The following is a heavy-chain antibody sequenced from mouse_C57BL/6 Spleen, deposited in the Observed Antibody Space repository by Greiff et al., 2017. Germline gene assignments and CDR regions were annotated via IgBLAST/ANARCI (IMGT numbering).Heavy chain of an antibody. CDR3: ARAGPTVVSTHY. CDR1: GYTFTSYG. D-gene: IGHD1-1*01. V-gene: IGHV1-81*01. J-gene: IGHJ2*01. CDR2: IYPRSGNT. Sequence: VQLVESGAELARPGASVKLSCKASGYTFTSYGISWVKQRNGQGLEWIGEIYPRSGNTYYNEKFKGKATLTADKSSSTAYMELRSLTSEDSAVYFCARAGPTVVSTHYWGQGTTLTVSS.